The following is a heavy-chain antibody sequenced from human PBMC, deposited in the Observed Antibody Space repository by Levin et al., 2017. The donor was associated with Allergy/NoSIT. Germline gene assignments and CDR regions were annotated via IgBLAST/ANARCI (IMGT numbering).Heavy chain of an antibody. CDR2: IYHTGDS. D-gene: IGHD2-2*01. V-gene: IGHV4-30-4*01. CDR1: GGFISGGEYY. CDR3: ARVRPRWSSTSANYGMDV. Sequence: SETLSLTCTVSGGFISGGEYYWSWIRQSPREGLEWIGHIYHTGDSYYNPPLNGRLSISVDTSKNQFSLQFTSVTAADPAVYYCARVRPRWSSTSANYGMDVWGHGTTVTVSS. J-gene: IGHJ6*02.